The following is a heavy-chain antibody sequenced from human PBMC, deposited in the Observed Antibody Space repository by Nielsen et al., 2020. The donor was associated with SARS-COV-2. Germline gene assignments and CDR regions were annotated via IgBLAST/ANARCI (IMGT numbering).Heavy chain of an antibody. CDR1: GGSLSTHY. D-gene: IGHD3-22*01. V-gene: IGHV4-59*11. Sequence: SETLSLTCNVSGGSLSTHYWNWIRQPPGKGLEWIGYVYHSGSTNYNPSLKSRVTISVDTSKNQFSLKLSSVTAADTAVYYCARDAKETFSYDSSGYSLNLHYFDYWGQGTLVTVSS. J-gene: IGHJ4*02. CDR2: VYHSGST. CDR3: ARDAKETFSYDSSGYSLNLHYFDY.